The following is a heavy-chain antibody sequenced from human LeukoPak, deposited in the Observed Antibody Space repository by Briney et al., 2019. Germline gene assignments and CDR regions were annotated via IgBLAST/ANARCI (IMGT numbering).Heavy chain of an antibody. Sequence: SETLSLTCNVSGGSISSGDYYWSWIRQPPGKGLEWIGYIYYSGSTYYNPSLKSRVTISVDTSKNQFSLKLSSVTAADTAVYYCARVGITMVRGDASYYFDYWGQGTLVTVSS. D-gene: IGHD3-10*01. CDR3: ARVGITMVRGDASYYFDY. V-gene: IGHV4-30-4*01. J-gene: IGHJ4*02. CDR1: GGSISSGDYY. CDR2: IYYSGST.